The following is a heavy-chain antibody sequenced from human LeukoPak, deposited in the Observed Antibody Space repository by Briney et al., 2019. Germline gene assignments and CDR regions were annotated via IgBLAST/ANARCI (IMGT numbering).Heavy chain of an antibody. CDR2: INSDGSST. D-gene: IGHD3-10*02. V-gene: IGHV3-74*01. Sequence: GGSLRLSCAASGFTFSSYWMHWVRQAPGKGLVWVSRINSDGSSTSYADSVKGRFTISRDNAKNSLYLQMNSLRAEDTAVYYRAELGITMIGGVWGKGTTVTISS. J-gene: IGHJ6*04. CDR1: GFTFSSYW. CDR3: AELGITMIGGV.